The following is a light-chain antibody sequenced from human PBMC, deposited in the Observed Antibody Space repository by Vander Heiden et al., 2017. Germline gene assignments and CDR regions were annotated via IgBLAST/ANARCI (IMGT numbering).Light chain of an antibody. Sequence: QSALTQPAPVSGSPGQSITISCTGTSSDIGGYKYVSWYQQHPGNAPKVIIFDVSNRPSGISNRFSGSKSGNTASLTISGLQAEDEADYYCCSYTTSSTLVFGTGTKVTVL. CDR1: SSDIGGYKY. J-gene: IGLJ1*01. CDR3: CSYTTSSTLV. V-gene: IGLV2-14*03. CDR2: DVS.